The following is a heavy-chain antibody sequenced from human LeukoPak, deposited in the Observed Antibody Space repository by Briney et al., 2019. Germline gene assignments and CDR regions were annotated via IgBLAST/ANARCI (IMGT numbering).Heavy chain of an antibody. D-gene: IGHD1-1*01. J-gene: IGHJ4*02. V-gene: IGHV1-46*03. Sequence: ASVKVSCKAPGYTFTNYHMHWVRQAPGQGLEWMGIINPSGGGTTYAQKFQGRVTMTSDMSTSTVYMELSSLRSEDTAVYYCALRNWNDVPWGQGTQVTVSS. CDR1: GYTFTNYH. CDR2: INPSGGGT. CDR3: ALRNWNDVP.